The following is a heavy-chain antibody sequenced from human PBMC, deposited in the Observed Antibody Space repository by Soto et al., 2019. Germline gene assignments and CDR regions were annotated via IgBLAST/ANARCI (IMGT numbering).Heavy chain of an antibody. J-gene: IGHJ4*02. V-gene: IGHV4-59*01. CDR2: IYYSGST. CDR1: GGSISSYY. Sequence: SETLSLTCTVSGGSISSYYWSWIRQPPGKGLEWIGYIYYSGSTNYNPSLKSRVTISVDTSKNQFSLKLSSVTAADTAVYYCARNRGSGSYDYWGQGTLVTVSS. CDR3: ARNRGSGSYDY. D-gene: IGHD3-10*01.